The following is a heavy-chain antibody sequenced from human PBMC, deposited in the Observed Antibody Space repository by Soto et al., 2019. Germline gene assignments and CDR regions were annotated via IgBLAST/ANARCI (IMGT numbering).Heavy chain of an antibody. D-gene: IGHD1-1*01. CDR1: GAALRRVGYF. CDR2: IYYSGGT. V-gene: IGHV4-61*08. CDR3: TREQYEDNYSDP. J-gene: IGHJ5*02. Sequence: PPEKLSDTCTVSGAALRRVGYFYTWVRQPPGKGLEWLGYIYYSGGTNYNPSLKSRVTISLDKSKSQFSLRLISVTAADTAVYDFTREQYEDNYSDPWGEGLL.